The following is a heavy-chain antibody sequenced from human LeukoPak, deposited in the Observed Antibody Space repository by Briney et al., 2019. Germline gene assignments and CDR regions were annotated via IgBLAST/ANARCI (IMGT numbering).Heavy chain of an antibody. Sequence: SGPTLVNPTQTLTLTCTFSGFSFSSGGVVVGWIRQPPGGALEWLGVIYENDEKLYSSSLHNRLSITKDTSKNQVVLTMANMDPVDTATYYCAHRHRGVASDIWGHGTLVTVSS. CDR1: GFSFSSGGVV. V-gene: IGHV2-5*01. J-gene: IGHJ3*02. CDR2: IYENDEK. D-gene: IGHD2-15*01. CDR3: AHRHRGVASDI.